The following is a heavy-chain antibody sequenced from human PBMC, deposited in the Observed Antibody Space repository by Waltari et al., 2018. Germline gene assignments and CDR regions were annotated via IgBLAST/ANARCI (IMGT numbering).Heavy chain of an antibody. CDR2: MSYNGAT. CDR3: ATYIGASIGTAAFDV. CDR1: Y. V-gene: IGHV4-39*02. D-gene: IGHD5-12*01. Sequence: YGAWIRQPPGQGREWIGTMSYNGATYSSPSLKSRVTLSRDTSKNHLSLKLGSVTAADTAVYYCATYIGASIGTAAFDVWGQGTMVTVSS. J-gene: IGHJ3*01.